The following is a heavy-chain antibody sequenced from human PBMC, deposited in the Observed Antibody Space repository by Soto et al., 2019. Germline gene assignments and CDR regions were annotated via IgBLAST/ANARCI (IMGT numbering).Heavy chain of an antibody. CDR2: IYYSGST. V-gene: IGHV4-39*01. CDR1: GGSISSSSYY. J-gene: IGHJ4*02. Sequence: SETLSLTCTVSGGSISSSSYYRGWIRQPPGKGLEWIGSIYYSGSTYYNPSLKSRVTISVDTSKNQFSLKLSSVTAADTAVYYCARLQGPLLWFGESRQDDYWGQGTLVTVSS. D-gene: IGHD3-10*01. CDR3: ARLQGPLLWFGESRQDDY.